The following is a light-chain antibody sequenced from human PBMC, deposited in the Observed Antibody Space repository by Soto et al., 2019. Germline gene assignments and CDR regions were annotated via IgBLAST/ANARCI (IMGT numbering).Light chain of an antibody. CDR1: QGISNH. Sequence: AIQMTQSPSSLSASVGDRVTITCRASQGISNHLAWYQRKPGKAPKLLIYAASRIQGGVPSRFSGSGSGTDFSLTISSRQPEDFATNYCLQDYNYSVTFGQGTKLEIK. J-gene: IGKJ2*01. CDR3: LQDYNYSVT. CDR2: AAS. V-gene: IGKV1-6*01.